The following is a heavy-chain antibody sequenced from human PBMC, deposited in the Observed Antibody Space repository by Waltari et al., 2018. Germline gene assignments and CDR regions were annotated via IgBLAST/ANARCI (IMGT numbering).Heavy chain of an antibody. D-gene: IGHD1-26*01. Sequence: EVQLVESGGGLVQPGGSLRLSCAASGFSFTTYWMNWARQDPGKGLVWVSRINPDGTTIAYADSVKGRFTISRDNSKNTLYLQMNSLSAEDTAVYYCVRSGFLDCWGQGTLVTVSS. V-gene: IGHV3-74*01. J-gene: IGHJ4*02. CDR2: INPDGTTI. CDR1: GFSFTTYW. CDR3: VRSGFLDC.